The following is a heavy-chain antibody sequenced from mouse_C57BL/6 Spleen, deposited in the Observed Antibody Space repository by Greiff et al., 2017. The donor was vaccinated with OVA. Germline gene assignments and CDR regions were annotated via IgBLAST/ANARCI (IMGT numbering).Heavy chain of an antibody. V-gene: IGHV1-50*01. J-gene: IGHJ2*01. D-gene: IGHD2-1*01. CDR1: GYTFTSYW. CDR2: IDPSDSYT. CDR3: AFYYGNYPDY. Sequence: VQLQQPGAELVKPGASVKLSCKASGYTFTSYWMQWVKQRPGQGLEWIGEIDPSDSYTNYNQKFKGKATLTVDTSSSTAYMQLSSLTSEDSAVYYCAFYYGNYPDYWGQGTTLTVSS.